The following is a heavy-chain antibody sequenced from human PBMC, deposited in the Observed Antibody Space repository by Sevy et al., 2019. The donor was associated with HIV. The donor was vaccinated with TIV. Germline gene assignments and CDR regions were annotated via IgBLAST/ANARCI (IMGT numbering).Heavy chain of an antibody. CDR1: GGTFSSYI. V-gene: IGHV1-69*13. J-gene: IGHJ4*02. CDR2: ITPVLGTT. Sequence: ASVKVSCKASGGTFSSYIVSWVRQAPGQGLEWMGGITPVLGTTNYGHKFQGRVTITADESTSTVYMEMSRLKSEDTAVYYCARWSISIDYWGQGTLVTVSS. CDR3: ARWSISIDY.